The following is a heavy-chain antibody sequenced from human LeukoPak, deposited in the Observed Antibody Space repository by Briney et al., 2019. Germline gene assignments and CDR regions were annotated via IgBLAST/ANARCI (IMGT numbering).Heavy chain of an antibody. J-gene: IGHJ3*02. CDR2: IYYSGST. CDR1: GGSISSSSYY. CDR3: ASIKYYYDSSGSPDAFDI. D-gene: IGHD3-22*01. V-gene: IGHV4-39*01. Sequence: KPSETLSLTCTVSGGSISSSSYYWGWIRQPPGKGLEWIGSIYYSGSTYYNPSLKSRVTISVDTSKNQFSLKLSSVTAADTAVYYCASIKYYYDSSGSPDAFDIWGQGTMVTVSS.